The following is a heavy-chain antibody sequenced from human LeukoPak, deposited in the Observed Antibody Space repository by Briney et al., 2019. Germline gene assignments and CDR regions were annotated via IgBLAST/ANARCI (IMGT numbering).Heavy chain of an antibody. CDR3: ARGSIAAAGPFDY. Sequence: PGRSLRLSCAASGFTFSSYGMHWVRQAPGKGLEWVSVIYSGGSTYYADSVKGRFTISRDNSKNTLYLQMNSLRAEDTAVYYCARGSIAAAGPFDYWGQGTLVTVSS. D-gene: IGHD6-13*01. CDR1: GFTFSSYG. CDR2: IYSGGST. J-gene: IGHJ4*02. V-gene: IGHV3-53*01.